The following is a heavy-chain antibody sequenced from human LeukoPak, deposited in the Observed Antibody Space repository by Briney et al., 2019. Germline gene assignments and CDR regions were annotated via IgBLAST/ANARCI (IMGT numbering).Heavy chain of an antibody. Sequence: KPGGSLRLSCGASGFTFSDYYMSWIRQAPGEGLEWVSYISSSSSYTNYADSVKGRFTISRDNAKNSLYLQMNSLRAEDTAVYYCASGSGGWFDPWGQGTLVTVSS. J-gene: IGHJ5*02. CDR2: ISSSSSYT. CDR1: GFTFSDYY. D-gene: IGHD2-15*01. V-gene: IGHV3-11*06. CDR3: ASGSGGWFDP.